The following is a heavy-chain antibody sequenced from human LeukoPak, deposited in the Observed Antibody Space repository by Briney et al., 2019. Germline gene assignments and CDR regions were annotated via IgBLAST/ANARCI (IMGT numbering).Heavy chain of an antibody. CDR3: ARESISTAANWFDT. D-gene: IGHD2-2*01. CDR2: IYASGST. J-gene: IGHJ5*02. CDR1: GGSINNFY. V-gene: IGHV4-4*07. Sequence: SETLSLTCSVSGGSINNFYWNWIRQPAGKGLEWIGRIYASGSTDYKSSLKSRVSMSIDTSKKKFSLKLTSVTAADTALHFCARESISTAANWFDTWGQGTLVTVAP.